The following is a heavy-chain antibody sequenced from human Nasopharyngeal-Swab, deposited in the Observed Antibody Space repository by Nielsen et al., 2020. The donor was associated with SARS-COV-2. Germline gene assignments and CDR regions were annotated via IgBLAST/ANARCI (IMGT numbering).Heavy chain of an antibody. CDR1: GGSFSSESYY. CDR3: ARDTVHYGMDV. Sequence: SETLSLTCTVSGGSFSSESYYWTWVRQSPGKGLDWIGYIYYSGSSSYNPSLKSRVTISVDMSKNQFSLKLTSVTAADTAVYYCARDTVHYGMDVWGQGTTVTVSS. V-gene: IGHV4-61*01. D-gene: IGHD4-11*01. CDR2: IYYSGSS. J-gene: IGHJ6*02.